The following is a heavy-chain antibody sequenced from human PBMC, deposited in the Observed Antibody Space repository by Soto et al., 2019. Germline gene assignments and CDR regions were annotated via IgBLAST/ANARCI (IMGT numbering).Heavy chain of an antibody. V-gene: IGHV4-39*02. CDR3: AIPPPLEVDAHDY. CDR1: GGSISGSPYH. D-gene: IGHD3-3*01. CDR2: IGDDGRV. J-gene: IGHJ4*02. Sequence: PSETLSLTCTVSGGSISGSPYHWGWLRQPPGKGLEWVGSIGDDGRVYYNPSLTGRATLFVDTSKNLFSLNLNSVTAADTAVYYCAIPPPLEVDAHDYWGQGILITVSS.